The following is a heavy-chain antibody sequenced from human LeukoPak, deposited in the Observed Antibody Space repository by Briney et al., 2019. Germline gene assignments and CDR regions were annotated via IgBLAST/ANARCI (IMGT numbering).Heavy chain of an antibody. CDR3: ASSSLPAAIGDYYGMDV. D-gene: IGHD2-2*01. J-gene: IGHJ6*04. Sequence: GGSLRLSCAASGFTFSSYWMSWVRQAPGKGLEWVANIRQDGSEKYYVDSVKGQFTISRDNAKNSLYLQMNSLRAEDTAVYYCASSSLPAAIGDYYGMDVWGKGTTVTVSS. CDR1: GFTFSSYW. V-gene: IGHV3-7*03. CDR2: IRQDGSEK.